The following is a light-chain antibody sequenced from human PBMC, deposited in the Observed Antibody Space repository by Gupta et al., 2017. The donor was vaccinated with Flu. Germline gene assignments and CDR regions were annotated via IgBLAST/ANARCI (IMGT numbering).Light chain of an antibody. CDR1: SSDVGGYNY. J-gene: IGLJ3*02. V-gene: IGLV2-14*01. CDR2: EVS. Sequence: SALTQPASVSGSPGPSTTISCTGTSSDVGGYNYVSWYQQHPGKAPKLMIYEVSNRPSGVSNRFSGSKSGNTASLTISGLQAEDEADYYCSSYTSSSTWVFGGGTKLTVL. CDR3: SSYTSSSTWV.